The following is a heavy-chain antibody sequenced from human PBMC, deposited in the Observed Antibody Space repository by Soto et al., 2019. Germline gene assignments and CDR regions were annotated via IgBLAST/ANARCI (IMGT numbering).Heavy chain of an antibody. D-gene: IGHD3-3*01. CDR2: IYYNGDT. Sequence: SETLSLTCTFSVVPFPSGGYYCSWIRQEPWKGLEWIGYIYYNGDTSYNPSLRSRVTISADTSKTQFSLKLSSVTSADTAVYYCARQPRGDTIFRVVINYYYFDYWGPGTLFTVSS. CDR1: VVPFPSGGYY. CDR3: ARQPRGDTIFRVVINYYYFDY. V-gene: IGHV4-31*03. J-gene: IGHJ4*02.